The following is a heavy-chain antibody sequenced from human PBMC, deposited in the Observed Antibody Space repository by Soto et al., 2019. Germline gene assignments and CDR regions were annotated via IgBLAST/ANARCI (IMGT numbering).Heavy chain of an antibody. V-gene: IGHV3-49*04. D-gene: IGHD6-19*01. Sequence: GGSLRLSCAASGFTFGDYAMSWVRQAPGKGLEWVGFIRSKAYGGTTEYAASVKGRFTISRDDSKSIAYLQMNSLKTEDTAVYYCTRGSGYSSGWYAYWGQGTLVTVSS. CDR3: TRGSGYSSGWYAY. CDR2: IRSKAYGGTT. CDR1: GFTFGDYA. J-gene: IGHJ4*02.